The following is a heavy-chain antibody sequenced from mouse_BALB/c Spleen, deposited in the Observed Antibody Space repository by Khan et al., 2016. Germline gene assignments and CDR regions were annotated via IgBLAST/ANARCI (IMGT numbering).Heavy chain of an antibody. CDR3: ARRAFGYYGALFVY. CDR1: GFDFSRYW. CDR2: INPDSSTI. D-gene: IGHD1-2*01. V-gene: IGHV4-1*02. Sequence: EVQLQESGGGLVQPGGSLKLSCAASGFDFSRYWMSWVRQAPGKGLEWIGEINPDSSTINYTPSLKDKFIISRDNAKNTLYLQMSNVRSEDTALYYCARRAFGYYGALFVYWGQGTLVTVSA. J-gene: IGHJ3*01.